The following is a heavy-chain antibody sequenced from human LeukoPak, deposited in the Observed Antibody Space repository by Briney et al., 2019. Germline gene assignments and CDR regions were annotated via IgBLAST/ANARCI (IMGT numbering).Heavy chain of an antibody. Sequence: GGSLRLSCVASGFTFSSHHMNWVRQTPGKGLESVATIKPDGSEKYYVDSVKGRFTISRDNARSSLYLQMNSLRAEDTGVYFCARMSSYCDYWGQGTLVTVSS. CDR3: ARMSSYCDY. CDR2: IKPDGSEK. D-gene: IGHD2-2*01. CDR1: GFTFSSHH. V-gene: IGHV3-7*01. J-gene: IGHJ4*02.